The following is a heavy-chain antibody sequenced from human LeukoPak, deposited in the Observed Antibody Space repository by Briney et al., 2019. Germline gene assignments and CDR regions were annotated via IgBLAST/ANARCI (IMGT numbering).Heavy chain of an antibody. Sequence: GASVKVSCKASGYTFTGYYMHWVRQAPGQGREWMGWINPNSGGTNYAQKFQGRVTMTRDTSISTAYMELSRLRSDDTAVYYCARDYDYVWGSPYYFDYWGQGTLVTVSS. D-gene: IGHD3-16*01. V-gene: IGHV1-2*02. J-gene: IGHJ4*02. CDR2: INPNSGGT. CDR3: ARDYDYVWGSPYYFDY. CDR1: GYTFTGYY.